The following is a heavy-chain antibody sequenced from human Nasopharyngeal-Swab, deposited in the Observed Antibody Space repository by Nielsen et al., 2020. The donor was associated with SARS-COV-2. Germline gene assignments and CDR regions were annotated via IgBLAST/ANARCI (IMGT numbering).Heavy chain of an antibody. CDR1: GYTFTGYY. CDR2: INAGNGNT. CDR3: ARERTPPANYDFWSGYYPTKRYFDY. J-gene: IGHJ4*02. V-gene: IGHV1-3*01. D-gene: IGHD3-3*01. Sequence: ASVKVSCKASGYTFTGYYMHWVRQAPGQRLEWMGWINAGNGNTKYSQKFQGRVTITRDTSASTAYMELSSLRSEDTAVYYCARERTPPANYDFWSGYYPTKRYFDYWGQGTLVTVSS.